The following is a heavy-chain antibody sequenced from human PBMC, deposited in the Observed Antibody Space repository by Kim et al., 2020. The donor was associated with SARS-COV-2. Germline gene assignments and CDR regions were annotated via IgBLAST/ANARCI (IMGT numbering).Heavy chain of an antibody. CDR3: ARLVPAAIPYYFDD. J-gene: IGHJ4*02. V-gene: IGHV4-59*08. CDR2: IYYSGST. D-gene: IGHD2-2*01. CDR1: GGSISSYY. Sequence: SETLSLTCTVSGGSISSYYWSWIRQPPGKGLEWIGYIYYSGSTNYNPSLKSRVTISVDTSKNQFSLKLSSVTAADTAVYYCARLVPAAIPYYFDDWGQGTLVTVSS.